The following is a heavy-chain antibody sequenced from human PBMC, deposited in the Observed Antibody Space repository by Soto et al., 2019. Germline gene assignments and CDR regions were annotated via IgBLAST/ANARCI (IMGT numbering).Heavy chain of an antibody. CDR2: IGRDGTTT. Sequence: GWSLRLSCSASGFIFSNYEMNWVRQAPGKGLEWVSHIGRDGTTTHYSDSVKGRFTVSRDNARKSLYLYMNNLRADDTAVYYCANAFGVVGTPQFNYIDPWGQGTTVTVSS. V-gene: IGHV3-48*03. D-gene: IGHD3-3*01. J-gene: IGHJ5*02. CDR1: GFIFSNYE. CDR3: ANAFGVVGTPQFNYIDP.